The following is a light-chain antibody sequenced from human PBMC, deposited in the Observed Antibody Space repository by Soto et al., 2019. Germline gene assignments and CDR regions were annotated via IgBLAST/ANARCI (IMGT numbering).Light chain of an antibody. CDR2: GAS. CDR1: QSVRSTY. J-gene: IGKJ5*01. Sequence: EIVFTQSPGILSLYPGERATLSCRASQSVRSTYLAWYQQKPGQAPRLLIHGASSRATGIPDRFSGSGSGTDFTLTISRLEPEDFAVYYCQYYSSSLSITFG. V-gene: IGKV3-20*01. CDR3: QYYSSSLSIT.